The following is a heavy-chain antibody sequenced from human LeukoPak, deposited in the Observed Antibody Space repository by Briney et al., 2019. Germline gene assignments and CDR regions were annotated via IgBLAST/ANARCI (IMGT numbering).Heavy chain of an antibody. Sequence: GRSLRLSCAASGFTFSSYGLHWVRQAPGKGLGWVAVIWYDGSKTYYVDSVEGRFTISRDNSKNTLYLQMNGLRAEDTAVYYCASYVEVATKRHFKHWGQGTLVTVSS. CDR3: ASYVEVATKRHFKH. V-gene: IGHV3-33*08. CDR1: GFTFSSYG. CDR2: IWYDGSKT. J-gene: IGHJ1*01. D-gene: IGHD5-24*01.